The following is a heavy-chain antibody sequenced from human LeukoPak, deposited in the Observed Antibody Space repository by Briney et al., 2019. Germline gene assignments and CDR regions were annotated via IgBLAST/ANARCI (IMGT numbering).Heavy chain of an antibody. Sequence: PSETLSLTCTVSGGSINNYFWSWIRQPARKGLEWIGRIYSSGSTNYSPSLRSRVTVSVDTSKNQFSLQLSSVTAADTAVYYCARESDYWGQGSLVTVSS. V-gene: IGHV4-4*07. J-gene: IGHJ4*02. CDR2: IYSSGST. CDR3: ARESDY. CDR1: GGSINNYF.